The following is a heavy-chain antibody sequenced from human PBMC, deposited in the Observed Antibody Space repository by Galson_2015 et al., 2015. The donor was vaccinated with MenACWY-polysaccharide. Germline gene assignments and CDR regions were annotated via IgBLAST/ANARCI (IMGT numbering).Heavy chain of an antibody. D-gene: IGHD1-26*01. CDR3: ARVEKYSGSYYILH. CDR1: GYSIRRGYY. J-gene: IGHJ4*02. CDR2: IYHSGST. Sequence: LSLTCAVSGYSIRRGYYWGWVRPPPGKGLEWIGSIYHSGSTYYNPSLKSRVTISVDTSKNQFSLKLSSVTAADTAVYYCARVEKYSGSYYILHWGQGTLVTVSS. V-gene: IGHV4-38-2*01.